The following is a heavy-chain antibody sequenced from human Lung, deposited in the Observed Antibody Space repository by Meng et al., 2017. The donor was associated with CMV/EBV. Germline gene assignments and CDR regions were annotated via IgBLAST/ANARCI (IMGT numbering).Heavy chain of an antibody. CDR3: ARDSPLDGYSLLDY. Sequence: QVQLWQSGAELKKPGASVKVSGKAAGYTFTSYAMNWVRQAPGQGLEWMGWINTNTGNPTYAQGFTGRFVFSLDTSVSTAYLQISSLKAEDTAVYYCARDSPLDGYSLLDYWGQGTLVTVSS. CDR1: GYTFTSYA. CDR2: INTNTGNP. V-gene: IGHV7-4-1*02. D-gene: IGHD5-24*01. J-gene: IGHJ4*02.